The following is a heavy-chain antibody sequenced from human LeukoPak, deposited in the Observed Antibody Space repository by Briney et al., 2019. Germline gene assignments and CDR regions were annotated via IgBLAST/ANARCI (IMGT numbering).Heavy chain of an antibody. V-gene: IGHV4-59*01. J-gene: IGHJ4*02. CDR2: IYYSGST. CDR3: AREPGGSYHFDY. CDR1: GGSISSYY. Sequence: SETLSLTCTVSGGSISSYYWSWIRQPPGKGLEWIGYIYYSGSTNYNPSLKSRVTISVDTSKNQFSLKLSSVTAADTAVYYCAREPGGSYHFDYWGQGTLVTVSS. D-gene: IGHD1-26*01.